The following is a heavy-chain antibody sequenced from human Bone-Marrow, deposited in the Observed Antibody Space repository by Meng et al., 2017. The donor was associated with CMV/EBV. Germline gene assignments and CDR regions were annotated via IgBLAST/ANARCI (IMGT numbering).Heavy chain of an antibody. CDR3: ARDALSSGGDY. J-gene: IGHJ4*02. D-gene: IGHD6-19*01. CDR2: IYNDGAT. Sequence: GESLKISCAASGFTVSSNYMSWVRQAPGKGLQWVSVIYNDGATYSADSVKGRFTISRDTSENSVYLQMNTLRAEDTAVYYCARDALSSGGDYWGQGALVTVS. CDR1: GFTVSSNY. V-gene: IGHV3-53*01.